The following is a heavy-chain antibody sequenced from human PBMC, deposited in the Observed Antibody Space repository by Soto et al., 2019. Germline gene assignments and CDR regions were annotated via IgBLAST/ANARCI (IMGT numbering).Heavy chain of an antibody. J-gene: IGHJ5*02. Sequence: GESLKISCKGSGYSFTSYWIGWVHQMPGKGLEWMGIIYPGDSDTRYSPSFQGQVTISADKSISTAYLQWSSLKASDTAMYYCARRRYYYGSVSYYNWFDPWGQGTLVTVSS. CDR1: GYSFTSYW. V-gene: IGHV5-51*07. D-gene: IGHD3-10*01. CDR2: IYPGDSDT. CDR3: ARRRYYYGSVSYYNWFDP.